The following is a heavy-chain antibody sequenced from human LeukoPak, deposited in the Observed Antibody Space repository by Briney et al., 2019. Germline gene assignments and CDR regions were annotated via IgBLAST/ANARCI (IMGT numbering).Heavy chain of an antibody. CDR1: GFTFSSYA. CDR2: ISGSGGST. D-gene: IGHD3-22*01. CDR3: AKGGYYYDSSGYYTFDY. V-gene: IGHV3-23*01. Sequence: GGSLRLSCAASGFTFSSYAMSWVRQAPGKGLEWVSAISGSGGSTYYADSVKGRFTISRDNSKNTLYLQMNSLRAEDTAVYYGAKGGYYYDSSGYYTFDYWGQGTLVTVSS. J-gene: IGHJ4*02.